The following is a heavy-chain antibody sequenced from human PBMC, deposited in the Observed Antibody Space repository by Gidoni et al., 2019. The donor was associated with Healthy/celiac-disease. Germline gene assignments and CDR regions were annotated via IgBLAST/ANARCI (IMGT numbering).Heavy chain of an antibody. V-gene: IGHV3-43*02. J-gene: IGHJ6*02. D-gene: IGHD3-3*01. CDR2: ISGDGGST. CDR1: GFTFDDYA. CDR3: AKDIPPFITIFGVEYYYYGMDV. Sequence: EVQLVESGGGVVQPGGSLRLSCAASGFTFDDYAMHWVRQAPGKGLEWVSLISGDGGSTYYADSVKGRFTISRDNSKNSLYLQMNSLRTEDTALYYCAKDIPPFITIFGVEYYYYGMDVWGQGTTVTVSS.